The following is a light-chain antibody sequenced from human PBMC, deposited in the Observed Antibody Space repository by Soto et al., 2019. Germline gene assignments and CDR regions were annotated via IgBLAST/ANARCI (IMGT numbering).Light chain of an antibody. J-gene: IGKJ5*01. CDR3: QQYNNWPFS. CDR2: DVS. CDR1: QGVTTN. Sequence: EIRRTQSPGTLSVSPGERATLSCRAAQGVTTNFAWYQQKSGQSPRLLIYDVSNRATGVPARFSGSGSETDFTLTISGLRSEDSAVYFCQQYNNWPFSFGQGTRLEIK. V-gene: IGKV3-15*01.